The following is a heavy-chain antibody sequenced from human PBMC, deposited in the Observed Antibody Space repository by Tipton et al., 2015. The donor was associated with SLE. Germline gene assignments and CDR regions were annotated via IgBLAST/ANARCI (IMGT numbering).Heavy chain of an antibody. CDR2: INSDGSST. V-gene: IGHV3-74*01. CDR3: VREKFQEPDF. CDR1: GFTFSTYW. Sequence: SLRLSCAASGFTFSTYWMHWVRQAPGKGLVWVSRINSDGSSTSYADSVKGRFTISRDNARNSLYLQMNSLRAEDTAVYYCVREKFQEPDFWGQGTLVTVSS. D-gene: IGHD1-26*01. J-gene: IGHJ4*02.